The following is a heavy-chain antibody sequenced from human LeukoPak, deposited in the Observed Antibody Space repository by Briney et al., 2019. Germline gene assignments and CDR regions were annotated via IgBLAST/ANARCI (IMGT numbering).Heavy chain of an antibody. CDR2: ISGSSGGT. J-gene: IGHJ4*02. Sequence: QPGGSLRLSCAASGFTFSSYAMSWVRQAPGKGLEWVSAISGSSGGTHYADSVKGRFTISRDNSKNTLYLQMNSLRAEDTAIYYCAKDPAPVITFGGVIVLGSYWGQGTLVTVSS. V-gene: IGHV3-23*01. D-gene: IGHD3-16*02. CDR3: AKDPAPVITFGGVIVLGSY. CDR1: GFTFSSYA.